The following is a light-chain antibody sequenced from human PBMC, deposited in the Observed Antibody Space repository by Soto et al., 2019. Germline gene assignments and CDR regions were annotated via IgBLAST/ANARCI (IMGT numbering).Light chain of an antibody. Sequence: EIVMTQSPATLSVSPGERATLSCRASQSVSSNLAWYQQKPGQAPRLPIYDASNRATGIPDRFSGSGSGTDVTLTISRLEPEDSAVYYCQQYVSIPLTFGGGTKVDIK. J-gene: IGKJ4*01. CDR1: QSVSSN. CDR2: DAS. CDR3: QQYVSIPLT. V-gene: IGKV3-20*01.